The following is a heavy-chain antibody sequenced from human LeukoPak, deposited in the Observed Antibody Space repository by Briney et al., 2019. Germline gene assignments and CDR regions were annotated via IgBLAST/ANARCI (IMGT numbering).Heavy chain of an antibody. J-gene: IGHJ4*02. CDR2: IYSGGST. CDR3: AGSLAYCGGDCRLGDY. CDR1: GFTVSSNY. D-gene: IGHD2-21*02. V-gene: IGHV3-66*01. Sequence: GGSLRLSCAASGFTVSSNYMSWVRQAPGKGLEWVSVIYSGGSTYYADSVKGRFTISRDNSMNTLYLQMNSLRAEDTAVYYCAGSLAYCGGDCRLGDYWGQGTLVTVSS.